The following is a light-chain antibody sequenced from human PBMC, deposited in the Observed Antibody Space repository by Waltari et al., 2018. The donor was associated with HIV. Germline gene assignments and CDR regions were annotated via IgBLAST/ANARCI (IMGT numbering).Light chain of an antibody. CDR3: QQYTGSPLT. J-gene: IGKJ4*01. CDR1: QSINSNY. CDR2: GAS. V-gene: IGKV3-20*01. Sequence: EIVLTHSPGTMSLSPGERATLSCKTSQSINSNYFAWYLQKLRQAHKLLIYGASNRATGIPDRFSGSGSGTEFTLTISRLEPEDFGMYYCQQYTGSPLTFGGGTRVEV.